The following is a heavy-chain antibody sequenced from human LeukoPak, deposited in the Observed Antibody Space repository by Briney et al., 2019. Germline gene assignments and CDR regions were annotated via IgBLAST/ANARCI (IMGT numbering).Heavy chain of an antibody. J-gene: IGHJ6*03. V-gene: IGHV1-46*01. D-gene: IGHD6-6*01. CDR2: INPSGGST. CDR1: GYTFTGYY. Sequence: ASVKVSCKASGYTFTGYYMHWVRQAPGQGLEWMGIINPSGGSTSYAQKFQGRVTMTRDMSTSTVYMELSSLRSEDTAVYYCASAGDEYSSSFDYYYMDVWGKGTTVTVSS. CDR3: ASAGDEYSSSFDYYYMDV.